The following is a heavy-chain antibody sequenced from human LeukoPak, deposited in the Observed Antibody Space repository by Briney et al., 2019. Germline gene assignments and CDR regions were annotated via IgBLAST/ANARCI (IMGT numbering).Heavy chain of an antibody. V-gene: IGHV4-39*01. J-gene: IGHJ4*02. Sequence: SETLSLTCTVSGDSISRSSYCWAWIRQPPARGLEWIGSMCYSGSTYHNPSLKSRVIISVDTSKNQFSLKLSSVTAAETALYYCARPPPPSTAKTRFDFWGQGTLVTVFS. CDR2: MCYSGST. D-gene: IGHD5-18*01. CDR1: GDSISRSSYC. CDR3: ARPPPPSTAKTRFDF.